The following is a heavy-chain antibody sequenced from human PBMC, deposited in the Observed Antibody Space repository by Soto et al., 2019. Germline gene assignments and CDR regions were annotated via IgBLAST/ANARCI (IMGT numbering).Heavy chain of an antibody. CDR3: ARDARGHEAQMDD. CDR1: GYTFTVYY. J-gene: IGHJ4*02. CDR2: INPNSGGT. Sequence: ASVKVSCKASGYTFTVYYMHWVLQAPGQGLEWMGWINPNSGGTNYAQKFQGWVTMTRDTSISTAYMELSRLRSDDTAVYYGARDARGHEAQMDDWGQGTLVTVVS. V-gene: IGHV1-2*04.